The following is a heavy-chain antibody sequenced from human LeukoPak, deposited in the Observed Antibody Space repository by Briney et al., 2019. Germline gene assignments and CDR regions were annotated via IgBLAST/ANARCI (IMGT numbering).Heavy chain of an antibody. J-gene: IGHJ4*02. CDR3: ARDGNRYCSGGSCPTKINDY. CDR1: GFTFSSYG. V-gene: IGHV3-30*02. D-gene: IGHD2-15*01. CDR2: IRYDGSNK. Sequence: PGGSLRLSCAASGFTFSSYGMHWVRQAPGKGLEWVAFIRYDGSNKYYADSVKGRFTISRDNAKNSLYLQMNSLRAEDTALYYCARDGNRYCSGGSCPTKINDYWGQGTLVTVSS.